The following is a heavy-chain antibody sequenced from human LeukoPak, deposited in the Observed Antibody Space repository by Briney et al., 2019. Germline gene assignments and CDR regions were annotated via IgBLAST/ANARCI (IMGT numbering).Heavy chain of an antibody. CDR2: IWYDGSNK. D-gene: IGHD2-2*01. CDR3: AREFETPAYYYYYGMDV. V-gene: IGHV3-33*01. Sequence: GRSLRLSCAASGFTFSSYGMHWVRRAPGKGLEWVAVIWYDGSNKYYADSVKGRFTISRDNSKNTLYLQMNSLRAEDTAVYYCAREFETPAYYYYYGMDVWGQGTTVTVSS. CDR1: GFTFSSYG. J-gene: IGHJ6*02.